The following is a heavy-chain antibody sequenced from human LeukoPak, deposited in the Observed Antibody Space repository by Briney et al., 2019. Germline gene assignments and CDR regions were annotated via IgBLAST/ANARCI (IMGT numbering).Heavy chain of an antibody. V-gene: IGHV3-30*03. CDR1: GFILSSYG. CDR3: ARAGTN. Sequence: GGSLRLSCAASGFILSSYGMHWVRQAPGKGLEWVAVISYDGSNKYYADSVRGRFTISRDNSKNTLYLQMNSLRDEDTAVYYCARAGTNWGQGTLVTVSS. CDR2: ISYDGSNK. J-gene: IGHJ4*02.